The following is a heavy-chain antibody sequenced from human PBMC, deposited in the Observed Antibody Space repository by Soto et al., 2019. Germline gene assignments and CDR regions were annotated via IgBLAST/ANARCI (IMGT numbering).Heavy chain of an antibody. V-gene: IGHV4-31*03. J-gene: IGHJ4*02. Sequence: TSETLSLTCTVSGGSITSGYYYWSWIRQHPGKGLEWIGYTYYSGSIDYNPSLKSRVSISVDTSKNQFYLKLTSVTAADTAVYYCERHVSLGGGTWGYFAYWGQGILVTVS. D-gene: IGHD3-16*01. CDR3: ERHVSLGGGTWGYFAY. CDR2: TYYSGSI. CDR1: GGSITSGYYY.